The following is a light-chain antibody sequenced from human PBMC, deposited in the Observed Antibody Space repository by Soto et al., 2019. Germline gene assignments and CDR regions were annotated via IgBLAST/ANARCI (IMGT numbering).Light chain of an antibody. J-gene: IGLJ1*01. Sequence: QSVLTQPASVSGSPGQSITISCTGTSSDVGSYNLVSWYQQHPGKAPKLMIYEVSKRPSGVSNRFSGSKSGNTASLTISGLQAEDEADYYCCSYAGSCTSYVFGTGTKVTVL. CDR3: CSYAGSCTSYV. CDR1: SSDVGSYNL. CDR2: EVS. V-gene: IGLV2-23*02.